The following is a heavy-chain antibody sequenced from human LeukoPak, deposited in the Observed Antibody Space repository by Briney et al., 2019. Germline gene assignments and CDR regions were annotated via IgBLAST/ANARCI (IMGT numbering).Heavy chain of an antibody. Sequence: GGSLRLSCVASGFTFSSYWMTWVRQAPGKGLEWLANLKEGGSIQYYLDSVRGRFTISRDNAKTSVYLQLNSLRADDTAVYYCARDVWTGVAVSDYWGQGTLVTVSS. CDR1: GFTFSSYW. D-gene: IGHD6-19*01. J-gene: IGHJ4*02. CDR3: ARDVWTGVAVSDY. V-gene: IGHV3-7*01. CDR2: LKEGGSIQ.